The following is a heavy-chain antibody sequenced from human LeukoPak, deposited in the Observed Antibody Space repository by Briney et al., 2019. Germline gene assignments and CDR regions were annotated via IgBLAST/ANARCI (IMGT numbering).Heavy chain of an antibody. CDR3: ARDWVDSSGYYYGAFDI. V-gene: IGHV3-7*01. Sequence: PGGSLRLSCAASGFTFSSYWMSWVRQAPGKRLEWVANIKQDGSEKYYVDSVKGRFTISRDNAKDSLYLQMNSLRAEDTAVYYCARDWVDSSGYYYGAFDIWGQGTMVTVSS. CDR1: GFTFSSYW. D-gene: IGHD3-22*01. J-gene: IGHJ3*02. CDR2: IKQDGSEK.